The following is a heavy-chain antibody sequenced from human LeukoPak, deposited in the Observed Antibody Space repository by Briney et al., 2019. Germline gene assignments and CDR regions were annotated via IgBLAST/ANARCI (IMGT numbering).Heavy chain of an antibody. CDR1: GYTLTELS. V-gene: IGHV1-24*01. Sequence: ASVKVSCKVSGYTLTELSMHWVRQAPGKGLEWMGGFDPEDGETIYAQKFQGRVTMTEDTSTDTAYMELSSLRSEDTAVYYCATELGRLRPQYNWFDPWGQGTLVTVSS. CDR2: FDPEDGET. CDR3: ATELGRLRPQYNWFDP. J-gene: IGHJ5*02.